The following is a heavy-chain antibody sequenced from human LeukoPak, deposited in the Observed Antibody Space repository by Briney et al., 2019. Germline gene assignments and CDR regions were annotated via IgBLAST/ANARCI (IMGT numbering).Heavy chain of an antibody. J-gene: IGHJ4*02. CDR2: ISGSGGST. CDR1: GFTFSSYA. V-gene: IGHV3-23*01. CDR3: TTEEHADYYGSGSYFGY. D-gene: IGHD3-10*01. Sequence: GGSLRLSCAASGFTFSSYAMSWVRQAPGKGLEWVSAISGSGGSTYYADSVKGWFTISRDNSKNTLYLQMNSLKTEDTAVYYCTTEEHADYYGSGSYFGYWGQGTLVTVSS.